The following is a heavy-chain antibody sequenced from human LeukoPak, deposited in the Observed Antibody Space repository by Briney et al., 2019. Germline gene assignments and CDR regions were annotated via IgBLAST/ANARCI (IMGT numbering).Heavy chain of an antibody. Sequence: PGGSLRLSCAASGFTSSSYAMSWVRQAPGKGLEWVSSISGSGGNTFYADSVKGRFTISRDNPNSTVYLQMNSLRAEDTAVYYCAKDGGLRLGELSLYPDAFDIWGQGTMVTVSS. J-gene: IGHJ3*02. D-gene: IGHD3-16*02. V-gene: IGHV3-23*01. CDR1: GFTSSSYA. CDR3: AKDGGLRLGELSLYPDAFDI. CDR2: ISGSGGNT.